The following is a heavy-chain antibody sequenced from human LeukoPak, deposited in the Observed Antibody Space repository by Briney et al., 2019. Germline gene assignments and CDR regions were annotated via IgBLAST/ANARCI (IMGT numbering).Heavy chain of an antibody. CDR1: GFTFSSYW. CDR2: IKDDGSEK. Sequence: PGGSLRLSCAASGFTFSSYWMSWVRQAPGKGLEWVANIKDDGSEKYYADSVKGRFTISRDDAKNSLYLQMNSLRAEDTAVYYCARARDSSWDYWGQGTLVTVSS. V-gene: IGHV3-7*03. CDR3: ARARDSSWDY. D-gene: IGHD6-13*01. J-gene: IGHJ4*02.